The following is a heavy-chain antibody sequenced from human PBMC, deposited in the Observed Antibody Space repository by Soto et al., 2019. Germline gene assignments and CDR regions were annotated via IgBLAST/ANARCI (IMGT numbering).Heavy chain of an antibody. J-gene: IGHJ5*02. D-gene: IGHD3-9*01. CDR3: ARYGRRERYFDWVNRNNWFDP. CDR2: IIPIFGTA. Sequence: QVQLVQSGAEVKKPGSSVKVSCKASGGTFSSYAISWVRQAPGQGLEWMGGIIPIFGTANYAQKFQGRDTITADESTSTAYMELSSLRSEDTAVYYCARYGRRERYFDWVNRNNWFDPWGQGTLVTVSS. CDR1: GGTFSSYA. V-gene: IGHV1-69*01.